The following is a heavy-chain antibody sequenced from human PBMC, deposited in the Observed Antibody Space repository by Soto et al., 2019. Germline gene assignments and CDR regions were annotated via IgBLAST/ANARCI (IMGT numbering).Heavy chain of an antibody. V-gene: IGHV4-59*08. J-gene: IGHJ4*02. CDR3: ARNIVSGGTIDY. D-gene: IGHD5-12*01. CDR2: IYYSGST. Sequence: PSETLSLTCTVSGGSISSYYWSWIRQPPGKGLEWIGYIYYSGSTNYNPSLKSRVTISVDTSKNQFSLKLSSVTAADTAVYYCARNIVSGGTIDYWGQGTLVTVSS. CDR1: GGSISSYY.